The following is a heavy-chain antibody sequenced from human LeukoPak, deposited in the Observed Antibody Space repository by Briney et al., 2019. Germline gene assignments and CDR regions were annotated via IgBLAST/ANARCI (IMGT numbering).Heavy chain of an antibody. Sequence: ASVKVSCKASGYSLSDHYMHWVRQAPGQGLEWMGIINPSGGSTSYAQKFQGRVTMTRDMSTSTVYMELSSLRSEDTAVYYCARTGRGVPTHFDYWGQGTLVTVSS. J-gene: IGHJ4*02. CDR2: INPSGGST. CDR3: ARTGRGVPTHFDY. CDR1: GYSLSDHY. V-gene: IGHV1-46*01. D-gene: IGHD2-15*01.